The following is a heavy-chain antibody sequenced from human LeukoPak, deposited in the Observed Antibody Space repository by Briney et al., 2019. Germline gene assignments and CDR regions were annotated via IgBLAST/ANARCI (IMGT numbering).Heavy chain of an antibody. CDR3: ARVDTAMVTTSYYYYYYMDV. CDR1: GFTFSSYA. CDR2: IKQDGSEK. J-gene: IGHJ6*03. Sequence: GGSLRLSCAASGFTFSSYAMHWVRQAPGKGLEWVANIKQDGSEKYYVDSVKGRFTISRDNAKNSPYLQMNSLRAEDTAVYYCARVDTAMVTTSYYYYYYMDVWGKGTTVTVSS. D-gene: IGHD5-18*01. V-gene: IGHV3-7*01.